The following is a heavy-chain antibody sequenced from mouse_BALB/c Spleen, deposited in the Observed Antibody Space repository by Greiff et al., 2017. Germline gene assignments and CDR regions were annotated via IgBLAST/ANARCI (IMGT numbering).Heavy chain of an antibody. CDR1: GYSITSGYY. Sequence: EVQLVESGPGLVKPSQSLSLTCSVTGYSITSGYYWNWIRQFPGNKLEWMGYISYDGSNNYNPSLKNRISITRDTSKNQFFLKLNSVTTEVTATYYCASVYGNYDYAMDYWGQGTSVTVSS. CDR3: ASVYGNYDYAMDY. CDR2: ISYDGSN. J-gene: IGHJ4*01. D-gene: IGHD2-10*02. V-gene: IGHV3-6*02.